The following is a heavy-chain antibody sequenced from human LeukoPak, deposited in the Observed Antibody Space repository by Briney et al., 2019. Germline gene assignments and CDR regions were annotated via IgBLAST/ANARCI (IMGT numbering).Heavy chain of an antibody. CDR2: FFHSEST. CDR1: GGSISSSNW. V-gene: IGHV4-4*02. D-gene: IGHD3-10*01. Sequence: SGTLSLTCAVSGGSISSSNWWNWVRLPPGKGLEWIGEFFHSESTNYNPSLKSRVTISVDKSKNHFSLNLTSVTAADTAVYYCARAPWESYYNSYFDYWGQGTLVTVSS. J-gene: IGHJ4*02. CDR3: ARAPWESYYNSYFDY.